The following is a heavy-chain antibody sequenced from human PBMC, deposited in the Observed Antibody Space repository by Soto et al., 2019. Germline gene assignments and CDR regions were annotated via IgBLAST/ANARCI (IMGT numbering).Heavy chain of an antibody. CDR2: IWFDGSNK. J-gene: IGHJ6*02. Sequence: QVQLVESGGGVVQPGRSLRLSCAASGFTFSSYGMHWVRQAPGKGLEWVAVIWFDGSNKWYADSVKGRFTISRDNSKNTLYLQMNSMRAEDTDVYSCARDRGDSGYDSPRYYYGMDVWGQGTTVTVSS. CDR3: ARDRGDSGYDSPRYYYGMDV. V-gene: IGHV3-33*01. D-gene: IGHD5-12*01. CDR1: GFTFSSYG.